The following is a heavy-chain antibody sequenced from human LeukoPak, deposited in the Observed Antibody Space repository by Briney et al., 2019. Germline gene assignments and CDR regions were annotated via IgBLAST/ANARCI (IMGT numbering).Heavy chain of an antibody. CDR2: IKSKTGGGTT. CDR1: GFTLSNAW. D-gene: IGHD2-2*01. V-gene: IGHV3-15*01. Sequence: GGSLRLSCAASGFTLSNAWMSWVRQAPGKGLEWVGRIKSKTGGGTTDYTAPVKGRFTISRDDSKNTLYLQMNSLKTDDTAVYYCCCYDSIDYLGQGTLVTVSS. J-gene: IGHJ4*02. CDR3: CCYDSIDY.